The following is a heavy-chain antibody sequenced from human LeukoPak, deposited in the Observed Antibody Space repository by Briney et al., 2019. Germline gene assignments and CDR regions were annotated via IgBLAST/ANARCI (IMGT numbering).Heavy chain of an antibody. CDR1: GYTFSTYS. CDR3: ARIRSNSWPPFSDH. Sequence: ASVKVSCKTSGYTFSTYSITWVRQAPGQGLEWMGWISTYNGDTKYAQRLQGRLTLTTDTSTGTAYMDLRSLRSDDTAVIYCARIRSNSWPPFSDHWGQGTLLIVSS. D-gene: IGHD2/OR15-2a*01. CDR2: ISTYNGDT. J-gene: IGHJ5*02. V-gene: IGHV1-18*01.